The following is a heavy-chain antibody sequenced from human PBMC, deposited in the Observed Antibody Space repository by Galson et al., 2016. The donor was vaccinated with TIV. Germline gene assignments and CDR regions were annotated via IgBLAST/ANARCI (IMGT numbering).Heavy chain of an antibody. J-gene: IGHJ6*02. Sequence: SVKVSCKASGYSFITDDINWVRQATGQGLEWMGRVNPMSGDTVYAEKFQGRVTMTRNLSISTAYMELRSLRSDDAAVYYCARDAYGAHYYGMDVWGQGTTVTV. CDR1: GYSFITDD. V-gene: IGHV1-8*01. D-gene: IGHD4/OR15-4a*01. CDR2: VNPMSGDT. CDR3: ARDAYGAHYYGMDV.